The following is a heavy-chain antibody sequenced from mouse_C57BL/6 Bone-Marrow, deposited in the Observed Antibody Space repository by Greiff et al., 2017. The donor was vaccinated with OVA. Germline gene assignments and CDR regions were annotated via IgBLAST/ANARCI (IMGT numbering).Heavy chain of an antibody. V-gene: IGHV1-82*01. CDR1: GYAFSSSW. D-gene: IGHD4-1*02. J-gene: IGHJ3*01. CDR2: IYPGDGAT. CDR3: AREDQLGLFAY. Sequence: QVQLQQSGPELVKPGASVKISCKASGYAFSSSWMNWVKQRPGKGLEWIGRIYPGDGATNYNGKFKGKATLTADKSSSTAYMQLSSLTSEDAAVYCCAREDQLGLFAYWGQGTLVTVSA.